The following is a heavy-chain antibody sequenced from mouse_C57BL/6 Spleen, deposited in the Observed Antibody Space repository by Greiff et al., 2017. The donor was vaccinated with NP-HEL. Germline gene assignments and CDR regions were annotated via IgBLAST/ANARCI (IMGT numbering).Heavy chain of an antibody. CDR3: ARYDYGYFDY. V-gene: IGHV5-4*03. CDR2: ISDGGSYT. J-gene: IGHJ2*01. D-gene: IGHD2-4*01. CDR1: GFTFSSYA. Sequence: DVKLVESGGGLVKPGGSLKLSCAASGFTFSSYAMSWVRQTPEKRLEWVATISDGGSYTYYPDNVKGRFTISRDNAKNNLYLQMSHLKSEDTAMYYCARYDYGYFDYWGQGTTLTVSS.